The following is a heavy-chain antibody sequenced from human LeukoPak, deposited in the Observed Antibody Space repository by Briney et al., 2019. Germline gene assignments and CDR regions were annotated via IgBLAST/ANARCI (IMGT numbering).Heavy chain of an antibody. Sequence: ETLSLTCTVSGGSVSSGSYYWNWIRQPPGKGLEWVASIKEAGSEGRYVDSVKGRFSISRDNTRGSLFLQLNSLRAEDTAVYYCARDLGYCTNGVCHTRFDYWGQGTLVAVSS. V-gene: IGHV3-7*03. J-gene: IGHJ4*02. CDR2: IKEAGSEG. D-gene: IGHD2-8*01. CDR3: ARDLGYCTNGVCHTRFDY. CDR1: GGSVSSGSYY.